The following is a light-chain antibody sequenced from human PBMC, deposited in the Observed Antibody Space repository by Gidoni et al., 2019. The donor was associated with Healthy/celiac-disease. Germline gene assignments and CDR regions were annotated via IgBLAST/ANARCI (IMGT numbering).Light chain of an antibody. V-gene: IGKV4-1*01. CDR3: QQYYSLWT. J-gene: IGKJ1*01. CDR2: WAS. Sequence: DIVMTQSPASLAVSLGERATINCKSSQSVLYSSNNKNYLAWYQQKPGQPPKLLIYWASTRESGVPDRFSGSGSGTDFTLTISSLQAEDVAVYYCQQYYSLWTFXQXTKVEIK. CDR1: QSVLYSSNNKNY.